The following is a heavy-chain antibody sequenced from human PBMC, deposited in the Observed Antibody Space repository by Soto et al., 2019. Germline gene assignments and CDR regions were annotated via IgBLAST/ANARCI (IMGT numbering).Heavy chain of an antibody. V-gene: IGHV3-30-3*01. J-gene: IGHJ4*02. CDR2: ISYDGSNK. Sequence: ESGGGVVQPGRSLRLSCAASGFTFSSYAMHWVRQAPGKGLEWVAVISYDGSNKYYADSVKGRFTISRDNSKNTLYLQMNSLRAEDTAVYYCARANHGSYIAAAGRFDYWGQGTLVTVSS. D-gene: IGHD6-13*01. CDR3: ARANHGSYIAAAGRFDY. CDR1: GFTFSSYA.